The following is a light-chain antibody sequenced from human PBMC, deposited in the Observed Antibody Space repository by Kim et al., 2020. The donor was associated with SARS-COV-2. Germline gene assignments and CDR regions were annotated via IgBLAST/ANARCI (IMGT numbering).Light chain of an antibody. J-gene: IGKJ1*01. CDR1: QYIANS. CDR2: AAS. Sequence: ASIGDRVTITCRASQYIANSLSWYQHKPGKVPQVLIYAASTLQSGVPSRFSGSGSGTEFTLTIGSLQTEDVATYYCQKYNSAPWTFGPGTKVDIK. CDR3: QKYNSAPWT. V-gene: IGKV1-27*01.